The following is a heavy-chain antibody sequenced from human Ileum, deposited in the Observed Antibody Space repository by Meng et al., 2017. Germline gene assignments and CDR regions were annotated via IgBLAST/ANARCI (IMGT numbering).Heavy chain of an antibody. Sequence: VPLVGSWGGLVQHGGSLRLYCAASGFTFSNYWMHWVRQTPGKGLVWLSLISPDGSATNYADSVKGRFTISRDNAKNTVYLQMDSLGVEDTALYYCASFQYTMEDYWGLGTLVTVSS. D-gene: IGHD3-3*01. V-gene: IGHV3-74*01. CDR1: GFTFSNYW. J-gene: IGHJ4*02. CDR2: ISPDGSAT. CDR3: ASFQYTMEDY.